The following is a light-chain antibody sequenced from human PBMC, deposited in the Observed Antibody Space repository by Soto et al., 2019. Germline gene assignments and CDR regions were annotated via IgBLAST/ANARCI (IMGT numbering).Light chain of an antibody. CDR2: ATS. Sequence: EIVMTQSPVTLSVSPGERATLSCRASQSVSSNLAWYQQNPGQAPRLLIYATSTSATGIPARFSGSGSGTEFTLTMSSLQSEDFAVYYCQQYNNWPPYTVGQGTKLEIK. V-gene: IGKV3-15*01. CDR3: QQYNNWPPYT. CDR1: QSVSSN. J-gene: IGKJ2*01.